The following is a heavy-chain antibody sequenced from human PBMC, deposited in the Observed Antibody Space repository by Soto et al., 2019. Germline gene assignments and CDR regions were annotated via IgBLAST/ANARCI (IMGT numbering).Heavy chain of an antibody. Sequence: GGSLRLSCAASGFTSSSYGMHWVRQAPGKGLEWVAVIWYDGSNKYYADSVKGRFTISRDNSKNTLYLQMNSLRAEDTAVYYCARERPYYDILTGYSQYYYGMDVWGQGTTVTAP. V-gene: IGHV3-33*01. CDR2: IWYDGSNK. D-gene: IGHD3-9*01. J-gene: IGHJ6*02. CDR1: GFTSSSYG. CDR3: ARERPYYDILTGYSQYYYGMDV.